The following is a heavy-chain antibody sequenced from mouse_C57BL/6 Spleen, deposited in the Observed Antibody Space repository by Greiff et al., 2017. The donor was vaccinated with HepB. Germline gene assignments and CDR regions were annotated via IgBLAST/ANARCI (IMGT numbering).Heavy chain of an antibody. CDR2: FYPGSGSI. D-gene: IGHD4-1*01. CDR3: ARHEDGNWDALAWFAY. CDR1: GYTFTEYT. J-gene: IGHJ3*01. V-gene: IGHV1-62-2*01. Sequence: QVQLQQSGAELVKPGASVKLSCKASGYTFTEYTIHWVKQRSGQGLEWIGWFYPGSGSIKYNEKFKDKATLTADKSSSTVYMELSRLTSEDSAVYCCARHEDGNWDALAWFAYWGQGTLVTVSA.